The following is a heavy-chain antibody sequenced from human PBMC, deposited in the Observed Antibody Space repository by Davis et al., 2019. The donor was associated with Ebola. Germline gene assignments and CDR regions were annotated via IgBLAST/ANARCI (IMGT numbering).Heavy chain of an antibody. CDR3: ARDLDYHEGGGDFDAFDM. J-gene: IGHJ3*02. CDR1: GFTFSSYW. V-gene: IGHV3-7*01. D-gene: IGHD2-21*02. Sequence: PGGSLRLSCAASGFTFSSYWMTWVRQAPGRGLEGVANIKSDGSEKSYVDSVKGRFTISRDNAKNSLYLKMNSLRVEDTAVYYCARDLDYHEGGGDFDAFDMWGQGTMVTVSS. CDR2: IKSDGSEK.